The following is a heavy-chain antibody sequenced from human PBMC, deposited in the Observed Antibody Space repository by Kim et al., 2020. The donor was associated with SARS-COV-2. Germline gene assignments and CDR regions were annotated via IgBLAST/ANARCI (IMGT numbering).Heavy chain of an antibody. J-gene: IGHJ3*02. Sequence: PGSVKGRFTISRENAKNSLYLQMNSLRAGDTAVYYCARVRSLKGDAFDIWGQGTMVTVSS. CDR3: ARVRSLKGDAFDI. V-gene: IGHV3-13*01.